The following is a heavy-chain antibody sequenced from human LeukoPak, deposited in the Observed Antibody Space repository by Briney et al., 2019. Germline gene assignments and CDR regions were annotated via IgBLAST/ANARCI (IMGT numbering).Heavy chain of an antibody. CDR1: GGSISSYY. J-gene: IGHJ4*02. CDR2: IYYSGST. CDR3: ARVEDSGSYWLDY. V-gene: IGHV4-59*01. D-gene: IGHD1-26*01. Sequence: SETLSLTCAVSGGSISSYYWSWIRQPPGKGLEWIGYIYYSGSTNYNPSLKSRVTISVDTSKNQFSLKLSSVTAADTAAYYCARVEDSGSYWLDYWGQGTLVTVSS.